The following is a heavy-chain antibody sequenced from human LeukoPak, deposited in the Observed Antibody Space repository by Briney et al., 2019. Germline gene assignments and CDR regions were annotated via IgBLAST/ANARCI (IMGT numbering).Heavy chain of an antibody. V-gene: IGHV4-31*03. Sequence: SQTLSLTCTVSGVSISSGGYYWSWIRQHPGKGLEWIGYIYYSGSTYYNPSLKSRVTISVDTSKNQFSLKLSSVTAADTAVYYCGRSPPYSNYDQFGYYYSYGMDVWGQGTTVTVSS. D-gene: IGHD4-11*01. CDR1: GVSISSGGYY. CDR2: IYYSGST. CDR3: GRSPPYSNYDQFGYYYSYGMDV. J-gene: IGHJ6*02.